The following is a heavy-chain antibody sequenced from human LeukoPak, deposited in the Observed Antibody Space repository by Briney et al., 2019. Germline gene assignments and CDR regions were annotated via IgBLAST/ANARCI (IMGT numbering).Heavy chain of an antibody. D-gene: IGHD3-22*01. J-gene: IGHJ4*02. V-gene: IGHV1-46*01. CDR2: INPSGGST. CDR1: GYTFTSYY. CDR3: ARVGKRITMIVVVMPDFDY. Sequence: ASVKVSCKASGYTFTSYYMHWVRQAPGQGLEWMGIINPSGGSTSYAQKFQGRVTMTRDTSTSTVYMELSSLRSEDTAVYYCARVGKRITMIVVVMPDFDYWGQGTLVTVSS.